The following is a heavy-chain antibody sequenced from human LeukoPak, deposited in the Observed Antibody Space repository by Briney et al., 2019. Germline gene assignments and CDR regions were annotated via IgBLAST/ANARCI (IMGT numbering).Heavy chain of an antibody. D-gene: IGHD2-8*01. CDR1: GLPFSKYG. CDR2: IQYDAKNE. Sequence: PGGSLRLSCAASGLPFSKYGMHWVRQAPGKGLEWVAYIQYDAKNEKYADSVKGRFTISRDNSRNTLYLQMSKMTVEDTAVYYCAKKKSGNGDRFDYWGQGTLVIVSS. J-gene: IGHJ4*02. CDR3: AKKKSGNGDRFDY. V-gene: IGHV3-30*02.